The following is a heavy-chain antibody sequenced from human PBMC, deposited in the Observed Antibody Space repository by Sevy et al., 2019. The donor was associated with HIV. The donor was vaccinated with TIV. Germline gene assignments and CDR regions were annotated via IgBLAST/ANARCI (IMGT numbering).Heavy chain of an antibody. Sequence: SRTISLTCAISGDSVSSNSAAWNWIRQSPSRGLEWLGRTYSRSKWYNDYAVSVKSRITINPDTSKNQFSLQLNSVTPDDTAVXXXXXXXXXYCSSTSCYVYSSSGLDYYYYGMDVWGQGTTVTVSS. V-gene: IGHV6-1*01. CDR2: TYSRSKWYN. J-gene: IGHJ6*02. CDR3: XXXXXXYCSSTSCYVYSSSGLDYYYYGMDV. CDR1: GDSVSSNSAA. D-gene: IGHD2-2*01.